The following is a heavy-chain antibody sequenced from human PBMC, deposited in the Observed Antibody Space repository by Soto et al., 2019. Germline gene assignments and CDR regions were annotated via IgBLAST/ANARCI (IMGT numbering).Heavy chain of an antibody. J-gene: IGHJ4*02. CDR1: GFTFSIYA. Sequence: PGGSLRLSCAASGFTFSIYAMHWVRQAPGKGLEWVAGIWFDGSNKYYADSVKGRFTISRDNSKNTLYLQINSLRGDDTAVYYWARGVYDSGSYCFDDWGQRPLGTVSS. CDR2: IWFDGSNK. CDR3: ARGVYDSGSYCFDD. D-gene: IGHD3-10*01. V-gene: IGHV3-33*01.